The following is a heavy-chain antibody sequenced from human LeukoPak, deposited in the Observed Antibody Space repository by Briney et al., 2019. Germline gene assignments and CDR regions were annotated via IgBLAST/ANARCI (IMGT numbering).Heavy chain of an antibody. CDR2: INHSGST. Sequence: SETLSLTCTVSGGSISSYYWSWIRQPAGKGLEWIGEINHSGSTNYNPSLKSRVTISVDTSKNQFSLKLSSVTAADTAVYYCARDLAVAGTSFRYWGQGTLVTVSS. J-gene: IGHJ4*02. CDR3: ARDLAVAGTSFRY. V-gene: IGHV4-34*01. CDR1: GGSISSYY. D-gene: IGHD6-19*01.